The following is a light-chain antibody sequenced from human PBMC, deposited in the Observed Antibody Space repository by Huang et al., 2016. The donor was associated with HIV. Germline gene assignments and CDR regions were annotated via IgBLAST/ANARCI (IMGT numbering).Light chain of an antibody. V-gene: IGKV3-15*01. CDR1: QSVSSN. Sequence: EIVMTQSPATLSVSPGERATLSCRASQSVSSNLAWYQQKPGQAPRLRIYGASTRATGIPARVSGSGAGTEFTLTISSLQSEDFAVYYCQQYNNWPPAITFGQGTRLEIK. CDR3: QQYNNWPPAIT. J-gene: IGKJ5*01. CDR2: GAS.